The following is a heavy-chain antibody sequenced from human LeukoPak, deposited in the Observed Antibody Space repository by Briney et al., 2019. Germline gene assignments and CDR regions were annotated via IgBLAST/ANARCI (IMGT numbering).Heavy chain of an antibody. V-gene: IGHV4-38-2*01. CDR1: GFTFSSYW. D-gene: IGHD3-22*01. CDR3: TRPYYYDSSGSPDD. Sequence: GSLRLSCAASGFTFSSYWMSWVRQAPGKGLEWVGNIYHSGSTYYNPSLKSRVTISVDTSKNQFSLKLSSVTAADTAVYYCTRPYYYDSSGSPDDWGQGTLVTVSS. CDR2: IYHSGST. J-gene: IGHJ4*02.